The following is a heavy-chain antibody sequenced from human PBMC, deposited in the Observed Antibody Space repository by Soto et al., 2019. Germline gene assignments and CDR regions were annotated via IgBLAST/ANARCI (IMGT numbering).Heavy chain of an antibody. CDR2: INSGNGNT. CDR1: GYTFATYA. J-gene: IGHJ4*02. Sequence: QVQLVQSGAEVRKPGASVTISCKASGYTFATYAIHWVRQAPGQGLEWMGWINSGNGNTRYSQRFQGRVTITRDICASTAYMELSSLTSEDTAAYYCARDEDYWGQGTLVTVSS. CDR3: ARDEDY. V-gene: IGHV1-3*01.